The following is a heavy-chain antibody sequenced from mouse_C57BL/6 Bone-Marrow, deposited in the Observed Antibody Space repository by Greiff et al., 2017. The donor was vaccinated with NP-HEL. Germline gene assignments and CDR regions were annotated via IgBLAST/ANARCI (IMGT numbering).Heavy chain of an antibody. Sequence: EVQLVESGGGLVQSGRSLRLSCATSGFTFSDFYMEWVRQAPGKGLEWIAASRNKAHDYTTEYSASVKGRFIVSRDTSQSILYLQMNALRAEDTAIDYCARDAYYGSSYFYWYFDVWGTGTTVTVSS. V-gene: IGHV7-1*01. CDR1: GFTFSDFY. J-gene: IGHJ1*03. CDR3: ARDAYYGSSYFYWYFDV. CDR2: SRNKAHDYTT. D-gene: IGHD1-1*01.